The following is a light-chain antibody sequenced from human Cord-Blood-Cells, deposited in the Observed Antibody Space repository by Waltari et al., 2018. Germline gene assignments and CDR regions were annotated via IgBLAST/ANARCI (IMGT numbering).Light chain of an antibody. Sequence: DIQMTQSPSSLSASVGDRVTITCRASQSISSYLNWYQQKPGKAPKLLIYAASSLQSGVPSRFSGSGSETDFTLTISSLQPEDCATYYGQQSYSTPAYTFGQGTELEIK. CDR1: QSISSY. CDR2: AAS. V-gene: IGKV1-39*01. J-gene: IGKJ2*01. CDR3: QQSYSTPAYT.